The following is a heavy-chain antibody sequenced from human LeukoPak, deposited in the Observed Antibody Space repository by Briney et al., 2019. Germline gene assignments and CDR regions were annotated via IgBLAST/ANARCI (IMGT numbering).Heavy chain of an antibody. CDR2: IYSGGST. CDR1: GFTVRSNY. J-gene: IGHJ4*02. V-gene: IGHV3-66*01. D-gene: IGHD3-22*01. Sequence: GGSLRLSCAASGFTVRSNYMSWVRHAPGKGLEGVSVIYSGGSTFYADSVKGRFTISRDSSKNTLFLQMNSLRAEDTAVYYCTRAGEDYYDSSGFYNFWGQGTLVTVSS. CDR3: TRAGEDYYDSSGFYNF.